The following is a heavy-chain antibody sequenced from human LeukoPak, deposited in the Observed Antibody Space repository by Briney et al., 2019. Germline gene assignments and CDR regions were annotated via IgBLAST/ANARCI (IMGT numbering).Heavy chain of an antibody. V-gene: IGHV4-39*01. J-gene: IGHJ4*02. D-gene: IGHD1-26*01. CDR3: AKSGGYGLIDY. Sequence: SETLSLTCTVSGGSISSSSYYWGWIRQPPGKGLEWIGSIYYSGSTYYNPSLKSRVTISIDTSKNQFSLKLSSVTAADTAMYYCAKSGGYGLIDYWGQGTRVTVSS. CDR2: IYYSGST. CDR1: GGSISSSSYY.